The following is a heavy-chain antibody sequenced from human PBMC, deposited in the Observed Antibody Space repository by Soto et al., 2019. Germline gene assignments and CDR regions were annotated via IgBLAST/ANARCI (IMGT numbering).Heavy chain of an antibody. Sequence: ASVKGSCKASGYIFITYGISWVRQAPGQGLEWMGRISPYNGNTNYAQNLQGRVTMTTDTSTSTAYMELRSLRSDDTAVYYCARDLDGSGSYYNDQWGTGTQVTDSS. CDR2: ISPYNGNT. CDR3: ARDLDGSGSYYNDQ. V-gene: IGHV1-18*01. D-gene: IGHD3-10*01. J-gene: IGHJ4*02. CDR1: GYIFITYG.